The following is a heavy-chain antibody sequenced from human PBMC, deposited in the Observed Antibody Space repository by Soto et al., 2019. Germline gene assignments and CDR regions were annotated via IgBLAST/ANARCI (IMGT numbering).Heavy chain of an antibody. V-gene: IGHV4-4*07. D-gene: IGHD3-3*01. Sequence: PSETLSLTCSVSGGTISGYYWTWIRQPAGKGLEWIGRIYSSGNAKYNPSLQSRVTMSLDTSNNQFSLRLTSVTAADTAVYYCARGQRFSDWFDPWGQGTLVTVSS. CDR3: ARGQRFSDWFDP. CDR2: IYSSGNA. CDR1: GGTISGYY. J-gene: IGHJ5*02.